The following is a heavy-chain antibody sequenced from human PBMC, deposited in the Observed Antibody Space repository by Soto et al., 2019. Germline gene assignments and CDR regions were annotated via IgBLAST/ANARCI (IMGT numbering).Heavy chain of an antibody. J-gene: IGHJ4*02. CDR2: IYYSGST. CDR1: GGSISSYY. Sequence: PSETLSLTCTVSGGSISSYYWSWIRQPPGKGLEWIGYIYYSGSTYYNPSLKSRVTISVDTSKNQFSLKLSSVTAADTAVYYCARAVVEMATRTPFNYWGQGTLVTVSS. CDR3: ARAVVEMATRTPFNY. V-gene: IGHV4-59*06. D-gene: IGHD2-21*01.